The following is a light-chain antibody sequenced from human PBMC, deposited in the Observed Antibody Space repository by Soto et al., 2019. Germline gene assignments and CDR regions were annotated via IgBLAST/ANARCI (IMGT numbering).Light chain of an antibody. J-gene: IGLJ1*01. Sequence: QSVLTQPASVSGSPGQSITISCTGTSSDVGGYNYVSWYQQHPGKAPKLMIYDVSNRPSRVSNRFSASKSGNTASLTISGLQAEDEADYYCSSYTSSSTRYAFGTGTKVTVL. CDR1: SSDVGGYNY. CDR3: SSYTSSSTRYA. CDR2: DVS. V-gene: IGLV2-14*03.